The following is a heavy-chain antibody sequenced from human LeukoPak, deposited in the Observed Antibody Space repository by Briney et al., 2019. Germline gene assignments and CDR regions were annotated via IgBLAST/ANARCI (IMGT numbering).Heavy chain of an antibody. CDR3: ARISPSICSNTSCQDY. J-gene: IGHJ4*02. V-gene: IGHV4-61*02. Sequence: PSETLSLTCTVSGGSISSSGYYWSWIRQPAGKGLEWIGRIYTSGSTNYNPSLKSRVTISVDTSKNQFSLKLTSVTAADTAVYYCARISPSICSNTSCQDYWGQGTLVTVSS. CDR2: IYTSGST. D-gene: IGHD2-2*01. CDR1: GGSISSSGYY.